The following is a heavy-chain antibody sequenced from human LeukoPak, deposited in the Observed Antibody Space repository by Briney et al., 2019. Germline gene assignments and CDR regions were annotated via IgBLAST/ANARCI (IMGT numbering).Heavy chain of an antibody. CDR3: ARALPHRRLMDTTMEQHWFDP. D-gene: IGHD5-18*01. J-gene: IGHJ5*02. CDR1: GYIFTSYF. Sequence: ASVKVSCKASGYIFTSYFMNWVRQAPGQGLEWMGLINPSGGSTRYAQKFQGRVTMTSDMSTSTVYMELSSLRSEDTAVYYCARALPHRRLMDTTMEQHWFDPWGQGTLVTVSS. CDR2: INPSGGST. V-gene: IGHV1-46*01.